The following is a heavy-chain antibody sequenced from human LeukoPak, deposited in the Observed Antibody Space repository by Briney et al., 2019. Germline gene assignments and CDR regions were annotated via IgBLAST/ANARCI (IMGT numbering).Heavy chain of an antibody. J-gene: IGHJ4*02. Sequence: SETLSLTCTVSGGSISSYYWSWIRQPPGKGLEWIGYIYYSGSTNYNPSLKSRVTISVDTSKNQFSLKLSSVTAADTAVYYCAGTIQYSSSWYYFDYWGQGTLVTVSS. D-gene: IGHD6-6*01. CDR1: GGSISSYY. V-gene: IGHV4-59*01. CDR3: AGTIQYSSSWYYFDY. CDR2: IYYSGST.